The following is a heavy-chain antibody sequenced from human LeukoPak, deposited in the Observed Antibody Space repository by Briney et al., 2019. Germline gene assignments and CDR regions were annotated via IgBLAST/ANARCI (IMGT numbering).Heavy chain of an antibody. CDR2: IYYSGST. V-gene: IGHV4-59*08. Sequence: SETLSLTCTVSGGSIRSYYWSWIRQPPGKGLEWIGYIYYSGSTNYNPSLKSRVTISVDTSKNQFPLKLSSVTAADTAVYYCARVGYCSSTSCYTNYYYGMDVWGQGTTVTVSS. D-gene: IGHD2-2*02. CDR1: GGSIRSYY. CDR3: ARVGYCSSTSCYTNYYYGMDV. J-gene: IGHJ6*02.